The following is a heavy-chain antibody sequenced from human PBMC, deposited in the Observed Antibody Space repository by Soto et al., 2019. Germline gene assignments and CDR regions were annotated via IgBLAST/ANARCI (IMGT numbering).Heavy chain of an antibody. CDR1: GGSFSGYY. CDR2: INHSGST. J-gene: IGHJ3*02. CDR3: ARGPFPHIVATIRDDAFDI. Sequence: SETLSLTCAVYGGSFSGYYWSWIRQPPGKGLEWIGEINHSGSTNYNPSLKSRVTISVDTSKNQFSLKLSSVTAADTAVYYCARGPFPHIVATIRDDAFDIWGQGTMVTVSS. D-gene: IGHD5-12*01. V-gene: IGHV4-34*01.